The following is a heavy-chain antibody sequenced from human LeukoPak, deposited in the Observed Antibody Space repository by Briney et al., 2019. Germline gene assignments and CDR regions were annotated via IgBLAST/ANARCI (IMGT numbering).Heavy chain of an antibody. CDR1: GGSISSSNW. Sequence: PSETLSLTCAVSGGSISSSNWWSWVRQPPGKGLEWIGEIYHSGSTNYNPSLKSRVTISVDKSKYQFSLKLSSVTAADTAVYYCARELRTGYYAHFDYWGQGTLVTVSS. CDR2: IYHSGST. CDR3: ARELRTGYYAHFDY. V-gene: IGHV4-4*02. J-gene: IGHJ4*02. D-gene: IGHD3/OR15-3a*01.